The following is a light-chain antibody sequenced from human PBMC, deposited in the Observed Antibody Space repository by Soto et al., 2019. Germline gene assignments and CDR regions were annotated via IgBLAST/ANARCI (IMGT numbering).Light chain of an antibody. J-gene: IGKJ2*01. V-gene: IGKV1-33*01. CDR1: RDIRDF. CDR2: DAS. Sequence: EIQMTQSPSSLSVSVGDRVTITCQASRDIRDFLNWYQQKPGKAPKLLIFDASNLEEGVPPRFSGSGPGTDFSFSINSVQPEDVATYYCQHYDNLPPYIFGQGTKVDIK. CDR3: QHYDNLPPYI.